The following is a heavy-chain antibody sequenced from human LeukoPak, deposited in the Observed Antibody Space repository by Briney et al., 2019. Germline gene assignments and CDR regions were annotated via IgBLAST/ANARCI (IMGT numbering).Heavy chain of an antibody. D-gene: IGHD3-3*01. J-gene: IGHJ4*02. CDR2: INHSGST. V-gene: IGHV4-30-2*01. Sequence: SQTLSLTCAVSGGSISSGGYSWSWIRQPPGKGLEWIGEINHSGSTNYNPSLKSRVTISVDTSKNQFSLKLSSVTAADTAVYYCARGRYYDFWSGYYITYYFDYWGQGTLVTVSS. CDR3: ARGRYYDFWSGYYITYYFDY. CDR1: GGSISSGGYS.